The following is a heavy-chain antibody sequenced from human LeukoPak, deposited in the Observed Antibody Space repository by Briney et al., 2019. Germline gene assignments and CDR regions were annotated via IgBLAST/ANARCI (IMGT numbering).Heavy chain of an antibody. CDR2: INQDGTEK. V-gene: IGHV3-7*03. J-gene: IGHJ6*02. CDR1: GFTFSSYW. CDR3: VRNNAMDV. Sequence: GGSLRLSCAASGFTFSSYWMSWVRQAPGEGLEWVAKINQDGTEKAYVDSVRGRFTISRDNAKSSLYLQMNSLRAEDTALYYCVRNNAMDVWGQGTTVTVSS. D-gene: IGHD2-8*01.